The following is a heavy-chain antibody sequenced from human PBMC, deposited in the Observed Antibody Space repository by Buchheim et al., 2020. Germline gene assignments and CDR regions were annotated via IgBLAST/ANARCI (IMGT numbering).Heavy chain of an antibody. CDR2: IYDSGSN. D-gene: IGHD2-15*01. V-gene: IGHV4-59*11. CDR1: GDSISSHY. Sequence: QVQLQESGPGLVKPSETLSLTRTVSGDSISSHYWSWIRQPPGKGLEWIGYIYDSGSNNQNPSLKSRVTQSVAKSKHKLFLKLSSVTAADTAVYYCARNSLYCSGGSCYLVGFDPWGQGTL. J-gene: IGHJ5*02. CDR3: ARNSLYCSGGSCYLVGFDP.